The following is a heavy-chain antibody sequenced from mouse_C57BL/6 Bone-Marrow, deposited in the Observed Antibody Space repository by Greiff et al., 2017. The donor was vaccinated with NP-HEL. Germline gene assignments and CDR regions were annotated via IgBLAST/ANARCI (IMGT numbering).Heavy chain of an antibody. V-gene: IGHV1-19*01. Sequence: VQLQQSGPVLVKPGASVKMSCKASGYTFTDYYMNWVKQSHGKSLEWIGVINPYDGGTSYNQKFKGKATLTVDKSSSTAYMELNSLTSEDSAVYYCARTHLEEGFAYWGQGTLVTVSA. CDR1: GYTFTDYY. CDR3: ARTHLEEGFAY. J-gene: IGHJ3*01. CDR2: INPYDGGT.